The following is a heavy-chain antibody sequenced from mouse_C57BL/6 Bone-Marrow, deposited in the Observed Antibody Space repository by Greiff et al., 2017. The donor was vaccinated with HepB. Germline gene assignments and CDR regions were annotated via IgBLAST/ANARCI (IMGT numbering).Heavy chain of an antibody. Sequence: QVQLQQPGAELVRPGTSVKVSCKASGYAFTNYLIEWVKQRPGQGLEWIGVINPGSGGTNYNEKFKGKATLTADKASSTAYMQLSSLTSEDSAVYFCALYGDHWYFDVWGRGTTITVSS. CDR2: INPGSGGT. D-gene: IGHD2-13*01. V-gene: IGHV1-54*01. CDR1: GYAFTNYL. J-gene: IGHJ1*03. CDR3: ALYGDHWYFDV.